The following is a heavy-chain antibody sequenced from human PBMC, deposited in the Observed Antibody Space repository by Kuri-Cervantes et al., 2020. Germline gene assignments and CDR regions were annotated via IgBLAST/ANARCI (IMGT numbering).Heavy chain of an antibody. V-gene: IGHV4-34*01. CDR2: INHSGST. CDR1: GGSFSGYY. Sequence: GSLRLSCAVYGGSFSGYYWSWIRQPPGKGLEWIGEINHSGSTNYNPSLKSRVTLSVDTTKEQFSLRLSSVTAADTAVHYCAKGSIAVAPWGQGTLVTVSS. J-gene: IGHJ5*02. CDR3: AKGSIAVAP. D-gene: IGHD6-19*01.